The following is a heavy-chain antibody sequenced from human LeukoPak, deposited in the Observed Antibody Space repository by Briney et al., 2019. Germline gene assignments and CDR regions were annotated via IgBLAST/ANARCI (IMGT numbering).Heavy chain of an antibody. V-gene: IGHV4-4*07. CDR2: IYTSGST. CDR3: ARDSNNFWSGYWDY. J-gene: IGHJ4*02. Sequence: SETLSLTCTVSGGSISSYYWSWIRQPAGKGLEWIGRIYTSGSTNYNPSLRSRVTMSVDTSKNQFSLKLSSVTAADTAVYYCARDSNNFWSGYWDYWGQGTLVTVSS. D-gene: IGHD3-3*01. CDR1: GGSISSYY.